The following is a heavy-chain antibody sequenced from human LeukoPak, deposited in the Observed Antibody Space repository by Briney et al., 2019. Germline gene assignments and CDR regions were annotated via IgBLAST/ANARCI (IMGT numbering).Heavy chain of an antibody. J-gene: IGHJ5*02. CDR2: IIPIFGTA. Sequence: SVKVSCKASGGTFSSYAISWVRQAPGQGLEWMGRIIPIFGTANYAQKFQGRVTITTDESTGTAYMELSSLRSEDTAVYYCARDQTPVLRFLEYATGEFDPWGQGTLVTVSS. CDR3: ARDQTPVLRFLEYATGEFDP. CDR1: GGTFSSYA. V-gene: IGHV1-69*05. D-gene: IGHD3-3*01.